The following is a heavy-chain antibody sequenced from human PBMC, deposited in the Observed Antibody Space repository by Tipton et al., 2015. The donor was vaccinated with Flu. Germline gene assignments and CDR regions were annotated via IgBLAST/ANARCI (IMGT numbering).Heavy chain of an antibody. V-gene: IGHV4-61*02. CDR2: VSRTGSS. Sequence: TLSLTCTVSGGSISRGHYYWSWIRQPAGKGLEWIGTVSRTGSSIYNPSLKSRVTISIDTSKNQFSLNMRSVTAADMAVYYCARRDYSNYVSDPKSWFDPWGQGTLVAVSS. CDR1: GGSISRGHYY. D-gene: IGHD4-11*01. CDR3: ARRDYSNYVSDPKSWFDP. J-gene: IGHJ5*02.